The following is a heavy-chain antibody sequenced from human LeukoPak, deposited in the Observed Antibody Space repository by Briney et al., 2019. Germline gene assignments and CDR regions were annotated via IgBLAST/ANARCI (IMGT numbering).Heavy chain of an antibody. D-gene: IGHD6-13*01. CDR2: IYYSGST. J-gene: IGHJ4*02. V-gene: IGHV4-30-4*01. CDR3: ARGAAADQFDY. Sequence: SETLSLTCTVSGGSISSGDYYWSWIRQPPGKGLEWIGYIYYSGSTYYNPSLKSRVTISVDTSKNQLSLKLSSVTAADTAVYYCARGAAADQFDYWGQGTLVTVSS. CDR1: GGSISSGDYY.